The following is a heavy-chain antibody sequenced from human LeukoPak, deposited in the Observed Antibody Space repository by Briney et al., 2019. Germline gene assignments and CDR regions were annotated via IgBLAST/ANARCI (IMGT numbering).Heavy chain of an antibody. CDR1: GFTFSSYN. CDR2: ITSGSSYI. V-gene: IGHV3-21*01. J-gene: IGHJ3*02. D-gene: IGHD3-10*01. Sequence: GGSLRLSCAASGFTFSSYNMNWVRQAPGKGLEWVSSITSGSSYIYYADSVKGRFTISRDNAKNTLYLQMNSLRAEDTAVYYCARVYTLDYYGSDAFDIWGQGTMVTVSS. CDR3: ARVYTLDYYGSDAFDI.